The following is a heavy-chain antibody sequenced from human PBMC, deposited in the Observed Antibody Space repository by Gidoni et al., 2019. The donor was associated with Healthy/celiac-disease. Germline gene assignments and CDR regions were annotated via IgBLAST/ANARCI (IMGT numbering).Heavy chain of an antibody. CDR3: AKDITQWLEGAFDI. CDR2: ISWNSGSI. V-gene: IGHV3-9*01. J-gene: IGHJ3*02. D-gene: IGHD6-19*01. CDR1: GFTFDDYA. Sequence: EVQLVESGGGLVQPGRPLRLPCAASGFTFDDYALHWVRQAPGKGLEWVSGISWNSGSIGYADSVKGRFTISRDNAKNSLYLQMNSLRAEDTALYYCAKDITQWLEGAFDIWGQGTMVTVSS.